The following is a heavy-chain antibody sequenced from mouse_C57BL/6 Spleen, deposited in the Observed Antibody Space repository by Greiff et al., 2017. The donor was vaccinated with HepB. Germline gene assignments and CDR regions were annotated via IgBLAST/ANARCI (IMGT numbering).Heavy chain of an antibody. V-gene: IGHV1-82*01. Sequence: QVQLQQSGPELVKPGASVKISCKASGYAFSSSWMNWVKQRPGKGLEWIGRIYPGDGDTNYNGKFKGKATLTADKSSSTAYMQLSSLPSEDSAVYFCARALLHYWGQGTTLTVSS. CDR3: ARALLHY. CDR1: GYAFSSSW. J-gene: IGHJ2*01. CDR2: IYPGDGDT. D-gene: IGHD1-2*01.